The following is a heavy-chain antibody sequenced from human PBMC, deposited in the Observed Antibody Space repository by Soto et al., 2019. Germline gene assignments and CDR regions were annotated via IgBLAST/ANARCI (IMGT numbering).Heavy chain of an antibody. CDR2: MNPNSGNT. CDR1: GYTFTSYD. V-gene: IGHV1-8*01. Sequence: ASVKVSCKASGYTFTSYDINWVRQATGQGLEWMGWMNPNSGNTGYAQKFQGRVTMTRNTSISTAYMELSSLRSEDTAVYYCARDSTTHMNYYCMDVWRQGTTVTVSS. CDR3: ARDSTTHMNYYCMDV. J-gene: IGHJ6*02. D-gene: IGHD1-1*01.